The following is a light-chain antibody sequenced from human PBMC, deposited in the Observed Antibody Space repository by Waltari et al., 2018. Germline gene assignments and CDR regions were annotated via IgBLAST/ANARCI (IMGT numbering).Light chain of an antibody. CDR2: KAS. V-gene: IGKV1-5*03. CDR3: QQYNSYSYT. CDR1: QSISSW. J-gene: IGKJ2*01. Sequence: QSPSTLSASVGDRVTITCRASQSISSWLAWYQQKPGKAPKLLIYKASSLESGVPSRFSGSGSGTEFTLTISSLQPDDFATYYCQQYNSYSYTFGQGTKLEIK.